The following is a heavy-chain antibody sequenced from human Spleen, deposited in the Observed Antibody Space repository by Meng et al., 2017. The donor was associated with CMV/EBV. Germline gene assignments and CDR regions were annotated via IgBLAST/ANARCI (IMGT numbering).Heavy chain of an antibody. Sequence: FTFGSYAMSWVRQAPGKGLEWVSAISASGGSTYYADSVKGRFTISRDNSKNTLYLQINSLRAEDTAVYYCAKASGNIAAGGTYYLKYWGQGTLVTVSS. D-gene: IGHD6-13*01. CDR1: FTFGSYA. CDR3: AKASGNIAAGGTYYLKY. CDR2: ISASGGST. J-gene: IGHJ4*02. V-gene: IGHV3-23*01.